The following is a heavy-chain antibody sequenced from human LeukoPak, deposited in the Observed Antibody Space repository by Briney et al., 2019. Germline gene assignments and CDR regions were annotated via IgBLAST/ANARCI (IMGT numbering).Heavy chain of an antibody. D-gene: IGHD3-10*01. Sequence: GGSLRLSCAASGFTFSSYWMHWVRQAPGKGLVWVSRINSDGSSTSYADSVKGRFTNSRDNAKNTLYLQMNSLRAEDTAVYYCARGLGITMVRGVIITQGMDVWGQGTTVTVSS. J-gene: IGHJ6*02. V-gene: IGHV3-74*01. CDR1: GFTFSSYW. CDR3: ARGLGITMVRGVIITQGMDV. CDR2: INSDGSST.